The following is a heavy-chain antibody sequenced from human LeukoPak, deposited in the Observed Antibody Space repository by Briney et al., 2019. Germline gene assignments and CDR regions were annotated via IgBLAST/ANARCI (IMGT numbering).Heavy chain of an antibody. CDR3: AKDPPLYFDWPEGYFQH. V-gene: IGHV3-30*18. CDR1: GFTFSSYG. CDR2: ISYDGSKK. J-gene: IGHJ1*01. Sequence: GGSLRLSCAASGFTFSSYGMHCVRQAPGKGLEGVAAISYDGSKKFYADSVKGRFTISIDNSKKTLYLQMNSLTAEDTPVYYCAKDPPLYFDWPEGYFQHWGQGTLVTVSS. D-gene: IGHD3-9*01.